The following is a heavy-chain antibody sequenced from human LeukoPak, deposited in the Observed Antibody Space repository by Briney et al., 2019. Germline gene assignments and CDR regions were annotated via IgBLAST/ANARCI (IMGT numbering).Heavy chain of an antibody. V-gene: IGHV3-74*01. CDR3: AILAVTYYFDY. J-gene: IGHJ4*02. CDR1: GFTFSSYW. Sequence: PGGSLRLSCAASGFTFSSYWMHWVRQAPGKGLEWVSRMNSDGGATNYADSVKGRFTISRDNAKNSLYLQMNSLRAEDTAVYYCAILAVTYYFDYWGQGTLVTVSS. D-gene: IGHD2-21*02. CDR2: MNSDGGAT.